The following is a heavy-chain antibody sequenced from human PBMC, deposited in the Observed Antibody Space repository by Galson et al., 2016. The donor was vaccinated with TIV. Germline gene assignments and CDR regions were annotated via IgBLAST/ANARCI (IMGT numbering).Heavy chain of an antibody. D-gene: IGHD2-2*02. J-gene: IGHJ4*02. CDR2: ISDTGISK. Sequence: SLRLSCAASGFTFSNYVMGWVRQAPGKGLGWVSSISDTGISKYYAASVKGRFTISRDNSRNMLYLQMSSLRAEDTALYFCAKFAMLDKIAIHFDYWGQGTLLTVSS. V-gene: IGHV3-23*01. CDR3: AKFAMLDKIAIHFDY. CDR1: GFTFSNYV.